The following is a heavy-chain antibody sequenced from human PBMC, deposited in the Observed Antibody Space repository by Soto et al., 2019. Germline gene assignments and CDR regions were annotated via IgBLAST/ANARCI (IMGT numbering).Heavy chain of an antibody. V-gene: IGHV3-23*01. J-gene: IGHJ5*02. Sequence: EVRLLESGGGLAQPGGSRRLSCAASGFTFSSSAMNWVRQAPGKGLGWVSSIRVGGGDTFYADSVRGRFTVSRDISRNTLSLQMNRMRAEDTAIYYCSKCSVGAVRTSGWCNWFDPWGQGTLVTVSS. CDR3: SKCSVGAVRTSGWCNWFDP. D-gene: IGHD6-19*01. CDR2: IRVGGGDT. CDR1: GFTFSSSA.